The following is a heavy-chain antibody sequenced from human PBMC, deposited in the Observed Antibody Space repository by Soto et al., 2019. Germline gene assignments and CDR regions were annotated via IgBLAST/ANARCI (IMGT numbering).Heavy chain of an antibody. CDR3: ARDGLYSSSSEVYFDY. V-gene: IGHV1-69*04. CDR2: IIPILGIA. CDR1: GGTFSSYT. Sequence: SVKVSCKASGGTFSSYTISWVRQAPGQGLEWMGRIIPILGIANYAQKFQGRVTITADKSTSTAYMELSSLRSEDTAVYYCARDGLYSSSSEVYFDYWGQGTLVTVSS. J-gene: IGHJ4*02. D-gene: IGHD6-6*01.